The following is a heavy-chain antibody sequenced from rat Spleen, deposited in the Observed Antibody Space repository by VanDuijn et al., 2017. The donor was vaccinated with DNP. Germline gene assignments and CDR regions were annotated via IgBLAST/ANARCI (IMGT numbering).Heavy chain of an antibody. Sequence: EVQLVESGGGLVQPGRSMKLSCAASGFTFSSFPMAWVRQAPTKGLEWVASITSSGGSTYYPDSVKCRFTISRDNAKNTLYLQMNSLRSEDTATYYCARKFGPGFDYWGQGVMVTVSS. D-gene: IGHD4-3*01. CDR3: ARKFGPGFDY. J-gene: IGHJ2*01. CDR2: ITSSGGST. V-gene: IGHV5-46*01. CDR1: GFTFSSFP.